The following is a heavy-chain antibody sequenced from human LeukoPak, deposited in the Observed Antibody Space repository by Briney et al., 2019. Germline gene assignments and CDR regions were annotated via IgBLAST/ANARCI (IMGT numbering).Heavy chain of an antibody. J-gene: IGHJ6*03. CDR1: GFTFSSFD. CDR2: IGTASDT. CDR3: ARGPPRGKYYYMDV. D-gene: IGHD1-1*01. Sequence: GGSLRLSCAASGFTFSSFDMHWVRRPTGQGLEWVSTIGTASDTYYPGSVEGRFTLSRDNAKNSLYLQMNSLTAGDTAVYYCARGPPRGKYYYMDVWGKGTTDTVSS. V-gene: IGHV3-13*01.